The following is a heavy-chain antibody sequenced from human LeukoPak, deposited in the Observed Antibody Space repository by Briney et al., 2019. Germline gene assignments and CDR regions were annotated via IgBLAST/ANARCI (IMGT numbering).Heavy chain of an antibody. Sequence: GGSLRLSCAASGFTFSSYGMHWVRQAPGKGLEWVAFIRYDGSNKYYADSAKGRFSISRDNSKNTLYLQMNSLRAEDTAVYYCAKVSGSGSYPAHWGQGTLVTVSS. CDR2: IRYDGSNK. D-gene: IGHD3-10*01. J-gene: IGHJ4*02. V-gene: IGHV3-30*02. CDR3: AKVSGSGSYPAH. CDR1: GFTFSSYG.